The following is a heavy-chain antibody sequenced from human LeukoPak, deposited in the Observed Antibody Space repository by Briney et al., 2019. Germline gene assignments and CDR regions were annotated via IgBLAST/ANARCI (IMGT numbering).Heavy chain of an antibody. CDR3: ARGTRGYCSGGSCYATHDAFDI. V-gene: IGHV1-69*04. CDR2: IIPILGIA. CDR1: GGTFSGYA. J-gene: IGHJ3*02. Sequence: ASVKVSCKASGGTFSGYAISWVRQAPGQGLEWMGRIIPILGIANYAQKFQGRVTITADKSTSTAYMELSSLRSEDTAVYYCARGTRGYCSGGSCYATHDAFDIWGQGTMVTVSS. D-gene: IGHD2-15*01.